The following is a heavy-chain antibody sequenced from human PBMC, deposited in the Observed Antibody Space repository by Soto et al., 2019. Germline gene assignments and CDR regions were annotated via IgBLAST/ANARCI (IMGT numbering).Heavy chain of an antibody. CDR2: INPILSMS. V-gene: IGHV1-69*02. CDR1: GDTFSFYT. CDR3: APSYGSGYRAFDS. Sequence: QVQLVQSGAEVKKPGSSVKVSCKASGDTFSFYTINWVRQAPGLGLEWVGRINPILSMSNYAQKFQGRVTXTXDXXTNKAYMELRSLRSEDTAMYFCAPSYGSGYRAFDSWGQGALVTVSS. J-gene: IGHJ4*02. D-gene: IGHD3-10*01.